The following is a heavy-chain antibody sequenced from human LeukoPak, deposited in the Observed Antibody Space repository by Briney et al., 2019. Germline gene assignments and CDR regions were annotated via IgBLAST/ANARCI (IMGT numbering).Heavy chain of an antibody. CDR2: ISYDGSNK. J-gene: IGHJ4*02. D-gene: IGHD6-6*01. Sequence: PGGSLRLSCAASGFTFSSYAMHWVRQAPGKGLEWVAVISYDGSNKYYADSVKGRFTISRDNSKNTLYLQMNSLRAEDTAVYYCARDRAQQLVFDYWGQGTLVTVSS. V-gene: IGHV3-30-3*01. CDR1: GFTFSSYA. CDR3: ARDRAQQLVFDY.